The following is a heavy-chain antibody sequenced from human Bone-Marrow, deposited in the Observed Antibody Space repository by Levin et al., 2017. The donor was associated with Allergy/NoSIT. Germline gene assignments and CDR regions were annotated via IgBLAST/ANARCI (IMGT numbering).Heavy chain of an antibody. CDR1: GFTFSSYA. V-gene: IGHV3-23*01. Sequence: GGSLRLSCAASGFTFSSYAMSWVRQAPGKGLEWVSAISGSGGSTYYADSVKGRFTISRDNSKNTLYLQMNSLRAEDTAVYYCAKDQIRLSSGWYLGYWGQGTLVTVSS. D-gene: IGHD6-19*01. J-gene: IGHJ4*02. CDR3: AKDQIRLSSGWYLGY. CDR2: ISGSGGST.